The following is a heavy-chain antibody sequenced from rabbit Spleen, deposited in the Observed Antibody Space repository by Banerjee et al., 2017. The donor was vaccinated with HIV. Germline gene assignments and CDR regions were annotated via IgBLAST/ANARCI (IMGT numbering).Heavy chain of an antibody. V-gene: IGHV1S45*01. CDR2: IDAGSSGFT. CDR1: GVSFSGDSY. D-gene: IGHD8-1*01. CDR3: ARDTGSSFSSYGMDL. J-gene: IGHJ3*01. Sequence: QEQLVESGGGLVKPGASLTLTCIASGVSFSGDSYMCWVRQAPGKGLEWIACIDAGSSGFTYSASCAQGRFTISKTSSTTVTLQMTSLTAADTATYFCARDTGSSFSSYGMDLWGQGTLVTVS.